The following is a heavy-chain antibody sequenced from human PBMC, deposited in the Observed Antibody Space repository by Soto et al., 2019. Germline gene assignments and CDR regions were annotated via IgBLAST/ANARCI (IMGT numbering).Heavy chain of an antibody. CDR2: IDPSGGVT. CDR1: GYTFTKFH. D-gene: IGHD2-8*01. CDR3: ERDVIGHDNDVTIGYYFDH. J-gene: IGHJ4*02. V-gene: IGHV1-46*01. Sequence: HVQLIQFGAEVKKPGASVKVSCRASGYTFTKFHIHWVRQAPGQGLEWMGMIDPSGGVTRDAQRFQVRITMTSDTSTSSVYMELRGLTSEDTAVYYCERDVIGHDNDVTIGYYFDHWGPGTMVTVSS.